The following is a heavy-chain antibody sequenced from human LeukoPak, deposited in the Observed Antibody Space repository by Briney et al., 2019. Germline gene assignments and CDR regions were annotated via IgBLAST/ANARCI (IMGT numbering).Heavy chain of an antibody. Sequence: PGGSLRLSCAASGFTFSDYYMSWIRQAPGKGLEWVSYISSSGSTIYYADSVKGRLTISKDNAKNSLYLQMNSLRAEDTAVYYCARVGKYSGSYHYYYYYMDVWGKGTTVTVSS. J-gene: IGHJ6*03. CDR3: ARVGKYSGSYHYYYYYMDV. CDR1: GFTFSDYY. CDR2: ISSSGSTI. D-gene: IGHD1-26*01. V-gene: IGHV3-11*01.